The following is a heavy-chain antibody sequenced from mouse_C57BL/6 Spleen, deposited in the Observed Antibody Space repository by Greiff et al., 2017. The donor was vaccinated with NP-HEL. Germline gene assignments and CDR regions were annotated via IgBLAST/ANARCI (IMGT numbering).Heavy chain of an antibody. Sequence: QVTLKVSGPGILQSSQTLSLTCSFSGFSLSTSGMGVSWIRQPSGKGLEWLAHIYWDDDKRYNPSLKSRLTIPKDTSRNQVFLKITSVDTADTATYYCARAYYYGSSHWYFDVWGTGTTVTVSS. J-gene: IGHJ1*03. V-gene: IGHV8-12*01. CDR2: IYWDDDK. CDR1: GFSLSTSGMG. D-gene: IGHD1-1*01. CDR3: ARAYYYGSSHWYFDV.